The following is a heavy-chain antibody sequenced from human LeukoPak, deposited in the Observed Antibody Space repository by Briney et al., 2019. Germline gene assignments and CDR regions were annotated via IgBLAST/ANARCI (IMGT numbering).Heavy chain of an antibody. Sequence: PSETLSLTCTVSGGSISSYYWSWIWQPPGKGLEWIGYIYYSGSTNYNPSLKSRVTISVDTSKNQFSLKLSSVTAAGTAVYYCARGVRIEYSSSSRNWYFDLWGRGTLVTVSS. CDR1: GGSISSYY. CDR3: ARGVRIEYSSSSRNWYFDL. D-gene: IGHD6-6*01. CDR2: IYYSGST. J-gene: IGHJ2*01. V-gene: IGHV4-59*08.